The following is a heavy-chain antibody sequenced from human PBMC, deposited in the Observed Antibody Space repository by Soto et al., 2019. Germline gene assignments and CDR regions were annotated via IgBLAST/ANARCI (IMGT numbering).Heavy chain of an antibody. CDR3: AREGRHFDY. CDR2: INPIFGTP. V-gene: IGHV1-69*06. J-gene: IGHJ4*02. Sequence: SVKVSCKASGGTFSSYAISWVRQAPGQGLEWMGGINPIFGTPHYAQKYQGRVTITADTFTNTAYMELARLTSDDTAVYFCAREGRHFDYWGQGTLVTVSS. CDR1: GGTFSSYA.